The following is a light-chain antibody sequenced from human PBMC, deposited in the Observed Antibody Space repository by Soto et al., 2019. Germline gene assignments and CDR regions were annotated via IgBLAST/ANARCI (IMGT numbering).Light chain of an antibody. CDR2: GAS. Sequence: EIVLTQSPGTLSLSPGERATLSCRASQSVSSNYLAWYQQKPGQATRPLIYGASSRATGIPDRFSGSGAGTDFTLTISRLEPEDFVVYYCQQYGSSPWTFGQGTKVEIK. CDR1: QSVSSNY. CDR3: QQYGSSPWT. V-gene: IGKV3-20*01. J-gene: IGKJ1*01.